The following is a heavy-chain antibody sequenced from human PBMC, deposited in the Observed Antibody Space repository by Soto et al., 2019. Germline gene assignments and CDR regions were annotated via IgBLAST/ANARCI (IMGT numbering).Heavy chain of an antibody. CDR2: MHFGGDT. V-gene: IGHV4-39*01. CDR3: ARRSEDRTGWYGVNWFDP. CDR1: GGSRISPGHH. D-gene: IGHD6-19*01. Sequence: PLVPLCLPYTVSGGSRISPGHHRGWKSQSPGKGLEWIGSMHFGGDTYINPSLKSRITLSMHTSDNQFLLRLTSLTAADTAIYFCARRSEDRTGWYGVNWFDPWGQGTLVTVSS. J-gene: IGHJ5*02.